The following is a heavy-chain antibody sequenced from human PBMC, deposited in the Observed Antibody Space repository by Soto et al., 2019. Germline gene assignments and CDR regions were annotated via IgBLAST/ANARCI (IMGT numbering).Heavy chain of an antibody. D-gene: IGHD3-10*01. J-gene: IGHJ4*02. Sequence: SETLSLTCTVSGGSISSSSYYWGWIRQPPGKGLEWIGSIYYSGSTYYNPSLKSRVTISVDTSKNQFSLKLSSVTAADTAVYYCAREKAVLLWFGRHTGGFDYWGQGTLVTVSS. CDR1: GGSISSSSYY. V-gene: IGHV4-39*02. CDR3: AREKAVLLWFGRHTGGFDY. CDR2: IYYSGST.